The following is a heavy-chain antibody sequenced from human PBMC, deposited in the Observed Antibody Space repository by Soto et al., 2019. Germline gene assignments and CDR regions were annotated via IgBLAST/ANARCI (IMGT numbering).Heavy chain of an antibody. CDR1: GYTFTSYG. CDR2: ISAYNGNT. J-gene: IGHJ4*02. D-gene: IGHD2-21*01. CDR3: ARDRTKINFVGPVDY. Sequence: QVQLVQSGAEVKKPGASVKVSCKASGYTFTSYGISWVRQAPGQGLEWMGWISAYNGNTKYAQKLQGRVTKTTDTSTSTAYRELRSLRSDDTAVYYCARDRTKINFVGPVDYWGQGTLVTVSS. V-gene: IGHV1-18*01.